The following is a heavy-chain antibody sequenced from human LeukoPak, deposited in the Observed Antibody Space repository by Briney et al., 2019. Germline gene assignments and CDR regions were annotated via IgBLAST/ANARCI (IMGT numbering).Heavy chain of an antibody. Sequence: TGGSLRLSCAASGFTFSSSSMNWVRQAPGKGLEWVSSISSSSSYIYYADSVKGRFTISRDNAKNSLYLQMNSLRAEDTAVYYCARVWPESADAFDIWGQGTMVTVSS. D-gene: IGHD3-10*01. CDR1: GFTFSSSS. CDR2: ISSSSSYI. J-gene: IGHJ3*02. V-gene: IGHV3-21*01. CDR3: ARVWPESADAFDI.